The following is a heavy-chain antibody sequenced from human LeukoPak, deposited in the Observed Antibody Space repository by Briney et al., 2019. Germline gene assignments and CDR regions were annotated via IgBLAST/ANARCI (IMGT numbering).Heavy chain of an antibody. J-gene: IGHJ4*02. CDR2: ISSSSSYI. D-gene: IGHD3-22*01. CDR3: ARDYDSSGYFFDY. V-gene: IGHV3-21*01. CDR1: GFTFSSYS. Sequence: KPGGSLRLSCAASGFTFSSYSMNWVRQAPGKGLEWVSSISSSSSYIYYADSVKGRFTISRDNSKNTRYLQMNSLRAEDTAVYYCARDYDSSGYFFDYWGQGTLVTVSS.